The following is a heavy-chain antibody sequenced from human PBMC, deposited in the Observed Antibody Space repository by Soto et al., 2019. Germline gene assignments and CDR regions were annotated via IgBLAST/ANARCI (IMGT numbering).Heavy chain of an antibody. V-gene: IGHV4-39*01. J-gene: IGHJ3*02. CDR3: ARHLSFLEWNVDAFDI. D-gene: IGHD3-3*01. Sequence: SETLSLTCTVSGGSISSSSYYWGWIRQPPGKGLEWIGSIYYSGSTYYNPSLKSRVTISVDTSKNQFSLKLSSVTAADTAVYYCARHLSFLEWNVDAFDIWGQGTMVTVSS. CDR1: GGSISSSSYY. CDR2: IYYSGST.